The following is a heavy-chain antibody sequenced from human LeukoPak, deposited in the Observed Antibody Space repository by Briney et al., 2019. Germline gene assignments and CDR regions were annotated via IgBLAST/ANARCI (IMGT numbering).Heavy chain of an antibody. CDR1: GFTFSSYG. V-gene: IGHV3-33*01. CDR3: AREYEADYYYYGMDV. D-gene: IGHD2-15*01. CDR2: IWYDGSNK. J-gene: IGHJ6*02. Sequence: PGRSLRLSCAASGFTFSSYGMHWVRQAPGKGLGWVAVIWYDGSNKYYADSVKGRFTISRDNSKNTLYLQMNSLRAEDTAVYYCAREYEADYYYYGMDVWGQGTTVTVSS.